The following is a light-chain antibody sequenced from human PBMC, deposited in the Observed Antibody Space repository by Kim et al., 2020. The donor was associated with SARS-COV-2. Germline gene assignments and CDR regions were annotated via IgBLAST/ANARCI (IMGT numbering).Light chain of an antibody. Sequence: QSVLTQPPSASGTPGQRVTISCSGSSSNIGTNTVYWYQQLPGTAPKLLIYSNNQRPSGVPDRFSGSKSGTSASLAIGVLQSEDEADYYCAAWDDSLNGHVFGTGTKVTVL. CDR2: SNN. CDR3: AAWDDSLNGHV. J-gene: IGLJ1*01. V-gene: IGLV1-44*01. CDR1: SSNIGTNT.